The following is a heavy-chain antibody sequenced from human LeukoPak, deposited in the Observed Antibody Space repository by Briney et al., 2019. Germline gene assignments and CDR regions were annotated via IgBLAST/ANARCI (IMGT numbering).Heavy chain of an antibody. J-gene: IGHJ3*02. CDR1: GGSISSYY. CDR2: IHYSGST. V-gene: IGHV4-59*12. D-gene: IGHD4-17*01. CDR3: AREGHQRVQTTVPWGGFDI. Sequence: SETLSLTCTVSGGSISSYYWSWIRQPPGKGLEWIGYIHYSGSTNYNPSLKSRVTISVDMSKNQFSLKLSSVTAADTAVYYCAREGHQRVQTTVPWGGFDIWGQGTMVTVSS.